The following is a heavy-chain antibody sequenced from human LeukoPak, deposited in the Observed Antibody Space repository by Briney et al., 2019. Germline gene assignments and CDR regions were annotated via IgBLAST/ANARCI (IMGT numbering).Heavy chain of an antibody. J-gene: IGHJ5*02. CDR2: IYPGDSDT. Sequence: GESLKISCKGSGYNFTDYWNGWVRQMPGKGLEWMGIIYPGDSDTRYSPSFQGQVTISVDKSLNTAYLQWTSLKASDSAMYYCARRLYYYESSGYFLGWFDPWGQGTLVTVSS. CDR1: GYNFTDYW. CDR3: ARRLYYYESSGYFLGWFDP. D-gene: IGHD3-22*01. V-gene: IGHV5-51*01.